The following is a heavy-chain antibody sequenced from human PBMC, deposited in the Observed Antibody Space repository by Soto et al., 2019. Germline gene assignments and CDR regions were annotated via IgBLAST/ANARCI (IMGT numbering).Heavy chain of an antibody. CDR3: AREGPAPYYYYGMDV. CDR1: GYSFTTYG. CDR2: ISAYNGNT. J-gene: IGHJ6*02. Sequence: QVQLVQSGGEVKKPGASVKVSCKTSGYSFTTYGISWVRQAPGHGLEWMGWISAYNGNTNYAQKLQGRVTMTTDTSTSTAYMELRSLRSDDTAVYYCAREGPAPYYYYGMDVWGQGSTVTVSS. V-gene: IGHV1-18*01.